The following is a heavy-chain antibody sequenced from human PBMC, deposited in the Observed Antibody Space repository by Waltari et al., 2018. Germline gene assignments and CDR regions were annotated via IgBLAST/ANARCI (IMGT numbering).Heavy chain of an antibody. CDR1: GYSLTESA. CDR3: TRDRVGYCSGGTCYSRWFDP. Sequence: QVQLVQSGAEVKKPGASVTVSCRDSGYSLTESALNWVRQAPGKGREWLGGFDPEYGEAVYAQEFQGRVTMTEDTSKDTAYMELSSLTYEDTAVYYCTRDRVGYCSGGTCYSRWFDPWGQGTLVTVSS. CDR2: FDPEYGEA. J-gene: IGHJ5*02. D-gene: IGHD2-15*01. V-gene: IGHV1-24*01.